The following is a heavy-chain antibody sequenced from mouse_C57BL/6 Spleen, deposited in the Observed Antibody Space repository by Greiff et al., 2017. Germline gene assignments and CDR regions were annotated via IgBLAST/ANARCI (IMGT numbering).Heavy chain of an antibody. Sequence: EVQLQQSGPELVKPGASVKISCKASGYTFTDYYMNWVKQSHGKSLEWIGDINPNNGGTSYNQKFKGKATLTVDKSSSTAYMELHSRTSEDSAVYYCARSDGSSYVFGCWGQGTTLTVSS. CDR3: ARSDGSSYVFGC. J-gene: IGHJ2*01. D-gene: IGHD1-1*01. CDR2: INPNNGGT. V-gene: IGHV1-26*01. CDR1: GYTFTDYY.